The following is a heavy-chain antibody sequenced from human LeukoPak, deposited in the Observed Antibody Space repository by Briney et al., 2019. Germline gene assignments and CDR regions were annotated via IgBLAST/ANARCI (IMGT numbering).Heavy chain of an antibody. D-gene: IGHD5-12*01. CDR2: IIPIFGTA. J-gene: IGHJ4*02. CDR3: ARGSGYSGRNDY. CDR1: GGTFSREA. V-gene: IGHV1-69*05. Sequence: SMKVSCKASGGTFSREAITWGRQAPGQRLEWMGGIIPIFGTANYAQKFQGRVTITTDESTSTAYMELSSLRSEGTAVYYCARGSGYSGRNDYWGQGTLVTVSS.